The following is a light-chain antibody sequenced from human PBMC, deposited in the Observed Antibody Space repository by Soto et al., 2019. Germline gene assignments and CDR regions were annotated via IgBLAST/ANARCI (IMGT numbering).Light chain of an antibody. V-gene: IGLV2-14*01. CDR1: SSDVGGYNY. CDR3: SSYPSSRAYV. Sequence: QSALTQPASVSGSPGQSITISCTGTSSDVGGYNYVSWYQQQSGKAPKLMIHEVSNRPSGVSNRFSGSKSGNTASLTISGLQTEDEADYYCSSYPSSRAYVFGIGTKV. J-gene: IGLJ1*01. CDR2: EVS.